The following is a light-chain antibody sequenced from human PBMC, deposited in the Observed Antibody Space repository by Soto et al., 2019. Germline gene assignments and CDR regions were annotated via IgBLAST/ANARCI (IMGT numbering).Light chain of an antibody. CDR3: QCYDNTLGANVL. Sequence: LTQPHSVSESPGKTVTISCTGSSGSVASNYVHWYLQLPGTAPKLLINGKDNRPSGVPDRYSVSRSGTSASLAITGLQAEDEAVYYCQCYDNTLGANVLFGGGTQLTVL. J-gene: IGLJ2*01. CDR1: SGSVASNY. V-gene: IGLV1-40*01. CDR2: GKD.